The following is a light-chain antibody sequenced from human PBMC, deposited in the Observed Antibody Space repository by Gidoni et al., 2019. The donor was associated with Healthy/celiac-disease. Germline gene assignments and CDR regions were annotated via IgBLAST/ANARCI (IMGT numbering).Light chain of an antibody. CDR2: KAS. V-gene: IGKV1-5*03. CDR1: QSISSW. Sequence: DIQMTQSPSTLSASVGDRVTITCRASQSISSWLAWYQQKPGKAPKLLIYKASSLESGVPSRFSGSGSGTEFTLTISSLQPDDFATYYCQQYNSYPWXLXQGTKVEIK. J-gene: IGKJ1*01. CDR3: QQYNSYPWX.